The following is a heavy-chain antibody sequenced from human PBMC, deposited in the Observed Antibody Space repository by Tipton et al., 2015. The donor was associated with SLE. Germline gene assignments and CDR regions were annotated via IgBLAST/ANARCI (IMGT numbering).Heavy chain of an antibody. CDR3: ARGPSDVGY. Sequence: LRLSCAASGFTFSNAWMSWVRQAPGKGLEWIGYIYYSGSTYYNPSLKSRVTISLDTSKNQFSLKLSSVTAADTAVYYCARGPSDVGYWGQGTLVTVSS. CDR2: IYYSGST. CDR1: GFTFSNAW. D-gene: IGHD1-26*01. J-gene: IGHJ4*02. V-gene: IGHV4-59*12.